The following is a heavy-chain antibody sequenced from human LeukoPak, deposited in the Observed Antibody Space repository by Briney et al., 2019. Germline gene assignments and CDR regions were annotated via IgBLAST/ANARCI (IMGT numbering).Heavy chain of an antibody. V-gene: IGHV4-34*01. CDR1: GGSFSGYY. Sequence: TSSETLSLTCAVYGGSFSGYYWSWIRQPPGKGLEWIGEINHSGSTNYNPSLKSRVTISVDTSKNQFSLKLSSVTAADTAVYYCARAPDDYSNYYFDYWGQGTLVTVSS. D-gene: IGHD4-11*01. J-gene: IGHJ4*02. CDR3: ARAPDDYSNYYFDY. CDR2: INHSGST.